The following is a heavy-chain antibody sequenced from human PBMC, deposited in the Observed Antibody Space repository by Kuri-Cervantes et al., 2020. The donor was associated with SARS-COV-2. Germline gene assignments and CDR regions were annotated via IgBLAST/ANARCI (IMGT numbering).Heavy chain of an antibody. CDR3: AKGRYQVDY. Sequence: GESLKISCAASGFTFSSYWMSWVRQAPGKGLEWVAVISYDGTNKYYADSVRGRFTISRDNSNNTLSLQMNSLRGEDTAVYYCAKGRYQVDYWGQGTRVTVSS. CDR2: ISYDGTNK. CDR1: GFTFSSYW. V-gene: IGHV3-30*18. D-gene: IGHD1-26*01. J-gene: IGHJ4*02.